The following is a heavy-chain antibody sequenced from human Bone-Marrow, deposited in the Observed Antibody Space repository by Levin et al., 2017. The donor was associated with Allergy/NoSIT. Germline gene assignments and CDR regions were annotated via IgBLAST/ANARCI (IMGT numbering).Heavy chain of an antibody. J-gene: IGHJ4*02. CDR1: GFTFDNYA. CDR2: ITDSGDNA. Sequence: PGGSLRLSCVASGFTFDNYAMSWVRRAPGKGLEWVSAITDSGDNAIYAHSVKGRFAFSRDNSKNTLYLQMNSLRAEDTAVYYCAKGTLRYCSSAGPCYPYDYWGRGTLVTVSS. D-gene: IGHD2-2*01. V-gene: IGHV3-23*01. CDR3: AKGTLRYCSSAGPCYPYDY.